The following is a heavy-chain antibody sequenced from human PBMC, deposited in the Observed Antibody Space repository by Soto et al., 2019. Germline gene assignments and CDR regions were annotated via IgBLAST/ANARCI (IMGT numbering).Heavy chain of an antibody. Sequence: GGPLRLPCVASGFTFTSAAVSWLRQAPGKGLEWFSTLSGSGATTYCADSVKGRFTISRDNSKNTQYLQMNSRRAEDTGLYYCAKTRESGIYFYFDSWGQGALVTVS. CDR3: AKTRESGIYFYFDS. CDR2: LSGSGATT. J-gene: IGHJ4*02. V-gene: IGHV3-23*01. CDR1: GFTFTSAA. D-gene: IGHD1-26*01.